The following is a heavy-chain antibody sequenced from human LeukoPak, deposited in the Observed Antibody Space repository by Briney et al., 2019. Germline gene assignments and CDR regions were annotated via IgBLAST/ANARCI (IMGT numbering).Heavy chain of an antibody. J-gene: IGHJ5*02. CDR1: GGSISSSPYY. V-gene: IGHV4-39*07. CDR2: IYYSGTT. CDR3: ARGLLKNDYGDYGGTWFDP. D-gene: IGHD4-17*01. Sequence: SETLSLTCTVSGGSISSSPYYWGWIRQPPGKGLEWIGSIYYSGTTHYNPSLESRVTISVDTSKNQFSLKLSSATAAETAVYYCARGLLKNDYGDYGGTWFDPWGQGTLVTVSS.